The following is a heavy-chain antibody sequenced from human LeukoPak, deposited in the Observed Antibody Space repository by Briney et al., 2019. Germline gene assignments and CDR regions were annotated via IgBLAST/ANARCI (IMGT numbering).Heavy chain of an antibody. V-gene: IGHV3-53*01. D-gene: IGHD1-14*01. CDR3: ARGVEPLAANTLAY. CDR1: GFTVITND. CDR2: LYSDGNT. Sequence: GGSLRLSCAASGFTVITNDMTWVRQDPGKGLEWASVLYSDGNTKYADSVQGRFTISRDNSKNTLYLEMNSLSPDDTAVYYCARGVEPLAANTLAYWGQGTLVTVSS. J-gene: IGHJ4*02.